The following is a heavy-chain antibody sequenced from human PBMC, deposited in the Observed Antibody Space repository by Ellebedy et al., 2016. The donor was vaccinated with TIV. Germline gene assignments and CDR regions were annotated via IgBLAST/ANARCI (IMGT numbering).Heavy chain of an antibody. J-gene: IGHJ4*02. V-gene: IGHV1-2*02. CDR2: VNPSSGGT. CDR1: GYTFTGYY. Sequence: AASVKVSCKASGYTFTGYYMHWVRQAPGQGLEWMGWVNPSSGGTKYAQTFEGRVTMTSDTSISTGYMELSRLTSDDPATYYCSINRAGSSADYWGQGTLVTVSS. CDR3: SINRAGSSADY. D-gene: IGHD3-10*01.